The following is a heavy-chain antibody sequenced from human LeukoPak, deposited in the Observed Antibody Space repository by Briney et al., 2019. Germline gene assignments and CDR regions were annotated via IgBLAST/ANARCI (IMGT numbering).Heavy chain of an antibody. CDR1: GFTFSSYS. J-gene: IGHJ1*01. CDR2: ISSSSSYI. V-gene: IGHV3-21*01. Sequence: GESLRLSCAASGFTFSSYSMNWVRQAPGKGLEWVSSISSSSSYINYADSVKGRFTISRDNAKNSLYLQMNSLRAEDTAVYYCARAVGRLPEYFQHWGQGTLVTVSS. D-gene: IGHD5-18*01. CDR3: ARAVGRLPEYFQH.